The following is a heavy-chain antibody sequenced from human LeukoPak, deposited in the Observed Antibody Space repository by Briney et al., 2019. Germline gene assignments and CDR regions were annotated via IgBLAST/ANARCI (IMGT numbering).Heavy chain of an antibody. D-gene: IGHD3-3*01. CDR1: GFTFVSYN. CDR2: ISSSSSLI. CDR3: ASPGIWSDAFDI. V-gene: IGHV3-48*01. Sequence: GGSLRLSCAASGFTFVSYNMSWVRQAPGKGLEWVAYISSSSSLIYYAGSVKGRFTVSRDSAKNSLYLQMNSLRAEDTAVYYCASPGIWSDAFDIWGQGTMVTVSS. J-gene: IGHJ3*02.